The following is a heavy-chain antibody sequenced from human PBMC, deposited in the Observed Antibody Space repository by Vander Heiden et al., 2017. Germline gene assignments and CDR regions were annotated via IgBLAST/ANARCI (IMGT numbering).Heavy chain of an antibody. CDR2: ISGSSDVT. J-gene: IGHJ4*02. V-gene: IGHV3-23*01. CDR1: GFPFGNFA. D-gene: IGHD2-8*02. Sequence: EVQLLESGGGLVQPGGSLRLSCAASGFPFGNFAMNWVRQAPGKGLEWVSTISGSSDVTHYADSVKGRFTVSRDNSKNTLYLQMSSLRAGDTAIYYCANKLGYCSGGDCAVDYWGQGTLVTVSS. CDR3: ANKLGYCSGGDCAVDY.